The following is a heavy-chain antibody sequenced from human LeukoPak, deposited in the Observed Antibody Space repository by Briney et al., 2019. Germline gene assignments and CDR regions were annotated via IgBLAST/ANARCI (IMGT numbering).Heavy chain of an antibody. CDR1: GFTFSSYA. CDR2: FSGSGGST. J-gene: IGHJ5*02. CDR3: AKDGGSIVVVPAALPNWFDP. V-gene: IGHV3-23*01. Sequence: GGSLRLSCAASGFTFSSYAMSWVRQAPGKGLEWVSAFSGSGGSTYYADSVKGRFTISRDNSKNTLYLQMNSLRAEDTAVYYCAKDGGSIVVVPAALPNWFDPWGQGTLVTVSS. D-gene: IGHD2-2*02.